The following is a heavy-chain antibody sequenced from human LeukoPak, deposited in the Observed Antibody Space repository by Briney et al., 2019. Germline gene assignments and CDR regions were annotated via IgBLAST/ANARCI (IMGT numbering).Heavy chain of an antibody. D-gene: IGHD4-23*01. CDR2: ISGSGDGT. CDR3: AKAPGFTVVTSFDW. Sequence: PGGSLRLSCEASGFTFRSYAMNWVRQAPGMGLEWVSVISGSGDGTHYADSVKGRFTISRDNSKNTLYLQMNSLRVEDTAVYSCAKAPGFTVVTSFDWWGQGTLVTVSS. J-gene: IGHJ4*02. V-gene: IGHV3-23*01. CDR1: GFTFRSYA.